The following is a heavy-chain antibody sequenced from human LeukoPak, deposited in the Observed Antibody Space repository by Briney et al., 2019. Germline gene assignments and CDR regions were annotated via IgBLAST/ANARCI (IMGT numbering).Heavy chain of an antibody. J-gene: IGHJ4*01. CDR3: ARSAYYDSSAYYHDY. Sequence: GGSLRLSCAASGFTFSRYWIHWVRQAPGTGLVWVSRINTDGSSTTYADSVKGRFTISRDNAKNTLYLQMNSMRDDDTAVYYCARSAYYDSSAYYHDYWGQGTLVTVSS. CDR2: INTDGSST. D-gene: IGHD3-22*01. CDR1: GFTFSRYW. V-gene: IGHV3-74*01.